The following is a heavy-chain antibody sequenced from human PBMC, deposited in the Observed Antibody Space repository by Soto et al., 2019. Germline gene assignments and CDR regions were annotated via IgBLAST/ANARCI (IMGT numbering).Heavy chain of an antibody. V-gene: IGHV1-69*13. Sequence: SVKVSCKASGGTFSSYIITWVRQAPGQGLEWMGDIIPIFGTPNYAQKFQDRVTITADESTTTAYMEVSGLRSEDTAVYYCARAFASNKYWLDPWGQGTLVTVSS. D-gene: IGHD3-16*01. CDR1: GGTFSSYI. J-gene: IGHJ5*02. CDR3: ARAFASNKYWLDP. CDR2: IIPIFGTP.